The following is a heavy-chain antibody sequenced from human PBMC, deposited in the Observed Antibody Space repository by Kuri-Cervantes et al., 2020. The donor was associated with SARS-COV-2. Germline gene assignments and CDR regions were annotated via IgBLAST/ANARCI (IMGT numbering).Heavy chain of an antibody. V-gene: IGHV3-53*01. J-gene: IGHJ5*02. D-gene: IGHD4-11*01. CDR1: GFTVSSNY. Sequence: GGSLRLSCAASGFTVSSNYMSWVRQAPGKGLEWVSVIYSGGSTYYADSVKGRFTISRGNSKNTLYLQMNSLRAEDAAVYYCARDRSNYKGNNWFDPWGQGTLVTVSS. CDR3: ARDRSNYKGNNWFDP. CDR2: IYSGGST.